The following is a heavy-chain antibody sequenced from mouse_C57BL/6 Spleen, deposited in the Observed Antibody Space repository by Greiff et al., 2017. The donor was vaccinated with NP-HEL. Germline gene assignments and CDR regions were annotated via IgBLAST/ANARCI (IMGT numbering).Heavy chain of an antibody. V-gene: IGHV5-9-1*02. CDR1: GFTFSSYA. CDR2: ISSGGDYI. J-gene: IGHJ3*01. Sequence: EVMLVESGEGLVKPGGSLKLSCAASGFTFSSYAMSWVRQTPEKRLEWVAYISSGGDYIYYADTVKGRFTISRDNARNTLYLQMSSLKSEDTAMYYCTRDGGPPGFAYWGQGTLVTVSA. D-gene: IGHD2-3*01. CDR3: TRDGGPPGFAY.